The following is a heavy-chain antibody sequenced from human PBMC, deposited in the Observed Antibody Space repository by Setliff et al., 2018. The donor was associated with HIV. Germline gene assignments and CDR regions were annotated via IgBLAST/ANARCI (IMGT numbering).Heavy chain of an antibody. CDR2: IKQDGSEK. V-gene: IGHV3-7*03. J-gene: IGHJ4*02. Sequence: GSLRLSCAASGFTFSSYWMGWVRQSPGKGLEWVANIKQDGSEKHYVDSVRGRFTISRDNAKKSLYLQMNSLRAEDTAVYYCARDPGTGYDFLSDYHSRGYYFDHWGQGTLVTVSS. D-gene: IGHD3-3*01. CDR3: ARDPGTGYDFLSDYHSRGYYFDH. CDR1: GFTFSSYW.